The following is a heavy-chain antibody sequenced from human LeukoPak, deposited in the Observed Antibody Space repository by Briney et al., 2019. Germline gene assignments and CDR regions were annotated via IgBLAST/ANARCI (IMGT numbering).Heavy chain of an antibody. CDR1: GYTLTELS. D-gene: IGHD5-12*01. J-gene: IGHJ4*02. Sequence: ASVKVSCKVSGYTLTELSMHWVRQAPGKGLEWMGGFDPEDGETIYAQKFQGRVTMTEDTSTDTAYMELSSLRSEDTAVYYCAGATTHRYYFDYWGQGTLVTVSS. CDR2: FDPEDGET. V-gene: IGHV1-24*01. CDR3: AGATTHRYYFDY.